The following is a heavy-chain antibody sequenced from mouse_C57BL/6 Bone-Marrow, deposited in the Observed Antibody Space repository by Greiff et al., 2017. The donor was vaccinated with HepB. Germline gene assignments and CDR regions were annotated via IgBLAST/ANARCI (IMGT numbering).Heavy chain of an antibody. CDR3: ARSGTGAYWYFDV. CDR2: IFPGSGST. CDR1: GYTFTDYY. Sequence: VQLQQSGPELVKPGASVKISCKASGYTFTDYYINWVKQRPGQGLEWIGWIFPGSGSTYYNEKFKGKATLTVDKSSSTAYMLLSSLTSEDSAVYFCARSGTGAYWYFDVWGTGTTVTVSS. J-gene: IGHJ1*03. D-gene: IGHD4-1*01. V-gene: IGHV1-75*01.